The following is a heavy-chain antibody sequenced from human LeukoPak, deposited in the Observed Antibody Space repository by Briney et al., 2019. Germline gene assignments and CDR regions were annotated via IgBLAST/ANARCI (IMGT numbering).Heavy chain of an antibody. J-gene: IGHJ4*02. D-gene: IGHD6-13*01. CDR3: ARGVRAAADPFDY. CDR2: MNPNSGNT. Sequence: ASVKVSCKASGYTFTSYYMHWVRQAPGQGLEWMGWMNPNSGNTGYAQKFQGRVTMTRNTSISTAYMELSSLRSGDTAVYYCARGVRAAADPFDYWGQGTLATVSS. V-gene: IGHV1-8*02. CDR1: GYTFTSYY.